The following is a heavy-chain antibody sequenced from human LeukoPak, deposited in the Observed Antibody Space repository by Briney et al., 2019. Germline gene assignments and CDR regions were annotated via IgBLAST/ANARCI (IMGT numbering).Heavy chain of an antibody. V-gene: IGHV4-39*01. J-gene: IGHJ4*02. CDR3: ARLITAFQAFDS. CDR1: GGSISSRSYH. CDR2: VFYSGST. D-gene: IGHD3-16*01. Sequence: SEPLSLTCTVSGGSISSRSYHWGWIRQPPGKGLEWIGSVFYSGSTYYNPSLKSRVTISVDTSKNQFSLNLSSVTAADTAVYYCARLITAFQAFDSWGQGTLVTVSS.